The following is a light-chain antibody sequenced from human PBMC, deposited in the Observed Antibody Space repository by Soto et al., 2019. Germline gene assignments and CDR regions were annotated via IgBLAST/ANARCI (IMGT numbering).Light chain of an antibody. V-gene: IGKV3-15*01. CDR2: GAS. CDR3: QKYNNWPPWT. J-gene: IGKJ1*01. Sequence: ETVMTQSPGTLSVSPGERATLSCRASQSVSSNLAWYQQKPGQAPSLLXYGASNRATGIPDRFSGSGSGTEFTLTISRLQSEDFAVYYCQKYNNWPPWTFGQGTKVDIK. CDR1: QSVSSN.